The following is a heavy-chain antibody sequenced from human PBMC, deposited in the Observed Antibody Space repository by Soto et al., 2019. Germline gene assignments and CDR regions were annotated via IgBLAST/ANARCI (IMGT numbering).Heavy chain of an antibody. CDR3: ASGAAPRPYYFDY. V-gene: IGHV1-18*01. CDR2: ISAYNGNT. J-gene: IGHJ4*02. D-gene: IGHD6-6*01. Sequence: EASVKVSCKASGYTFTSYGISWVRQAPGQGLEWMGWISAYNGNTNYAQKFQGRVTMTRDTSTSTVYMELSSLRSEDTAVYYCASGAAPRPYYFDYWGQGTLDTVSS. CDR1: GYTFTSYG.